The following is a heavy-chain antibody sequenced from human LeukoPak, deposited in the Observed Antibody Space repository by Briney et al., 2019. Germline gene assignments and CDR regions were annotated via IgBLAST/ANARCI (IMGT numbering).Heavy chain of an antibody. V-gene: IGHV4-59*01. CDR1: GGSISSYY. Sequence: SETLSLTCSVSGGSISSYYWSWIRQPPGKGLEWIGYIYYSGSTNYNPSLKSRVTISIDTSKNHFSLKLYSVTAADTAVYYCARVVSSSWDYYYYMDVWGKGTTVTISS. D-gene: IGHD6-13*01. CDR3: ARVVSSSWDYYYYMDV. CDR2: IYYSGST. J-gene: IGHJ6*03.